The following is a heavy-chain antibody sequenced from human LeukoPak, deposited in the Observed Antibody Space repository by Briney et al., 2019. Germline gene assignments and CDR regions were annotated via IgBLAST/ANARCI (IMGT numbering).Heavy chain of an antibody. CDR3: ARQGDYLRASTTYRPEFDH. J-gene: IGHJ4*02. CDR1: GYNFSTHG. Sequence: GQSLKISCWVSGYNFSTHGIGWVRQMPGEGLEWMGIIDPGDSETTYSPSFQGQVTISVDKSITTTYLQWSSLKASDTATYFCARQGDYLRASTTYRPEFDHWGQGTLVTVSP. CDR2: IDPGDSET. D-gene: IGHD2/OR15-2a*01. V-gene: IGHV5-51*01.